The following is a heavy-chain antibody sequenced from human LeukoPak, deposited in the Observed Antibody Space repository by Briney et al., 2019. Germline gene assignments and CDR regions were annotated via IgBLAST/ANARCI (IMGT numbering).Heavy chain of an antibody. CDR3: AKGGGLPGGIAAHSAGWFDP. V-gene: IGHV3-9*01. D-gene: IGHD6-13*01. J-gene: IGHJ5*02. Sequence: PGGSLRLSCAASGFTFSSYSMNWVRQAPGKGLEWVSGISWNSGSIGYADSVKGRFTISRDNAKNSLYLQMNSLRAEDTALYYCAKGGGLPGGIAAHSAGWFDPWGQGTLVTVSS. CDR2: ISWNSGSI. CDR1: GFTFSSYS.